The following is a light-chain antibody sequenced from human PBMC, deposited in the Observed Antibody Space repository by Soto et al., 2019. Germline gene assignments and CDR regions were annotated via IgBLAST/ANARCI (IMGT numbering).Light chain of an antibody. CDR1: QSISSW. CDR2: KAS. CDR3: RQYNSYSWT. V-gene: IGKV1-5*03. Sequence: DIQMTQSHSTLSASVGDRVTITCRASQSISSWLAWYQQKPGKAPKLLIYKASSLESGVPSRFSGSGSGTEITLTISSLQPDDFATYYCRQYNSYSWTFGQGTKVQIK. J-gene: IGKJ1*01.